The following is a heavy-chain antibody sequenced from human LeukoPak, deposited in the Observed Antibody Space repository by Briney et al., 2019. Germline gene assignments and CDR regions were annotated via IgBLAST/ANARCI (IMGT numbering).Heavy chain of an antibody. J-gene: IGHJ6*03. CDR2: IYHSGST. V-gene: IGHV4-38-2*01. CDR1: GYSISSGHY. CDR3: ARAGLLGDYYYYMDV. Sequence: SETLSLXCAVSGYSISSGHYWGWIRQPPGKGLEWIGSIYHSGSTYYNPALKSRVTISVDTSNNHFSLKLSSVTAADTAVYYCARAGLLGDYYYYMDVWGKGTTVTVSS. D-gene: IGHD2-21*02.